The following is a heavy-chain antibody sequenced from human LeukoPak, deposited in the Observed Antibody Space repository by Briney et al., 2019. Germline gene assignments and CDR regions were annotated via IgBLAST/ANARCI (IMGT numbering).Heavy chain of an antibody. CDR3: ARDGSSSSWYHVDY. CDR2: INPNSGGT. J-gene: IGHJ4*02. D-gene: IGHD6-13*01. V-gene: IGHV1-2*04. Sequence: ASVNVSCKASGYTFTVYYMHWVRQAPGQGLEWMGWINPNSGGTNYAQKFQGWVTMTRDTSISTAYMELSRLRSDDTAVYYCARDGSSSSWYHVDYWGQGTLVTVSS. CDR1: GYTFTVYY.